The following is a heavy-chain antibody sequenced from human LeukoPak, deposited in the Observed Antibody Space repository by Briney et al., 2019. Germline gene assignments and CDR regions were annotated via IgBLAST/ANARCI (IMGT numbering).Heavy chain of an antibody. J-gene: IGHJ1*01. CDR3: ATYSILNAREFRY. Sequence: GGSLRLSCAASGFTFNNAWMSWVRQAPGKGPEWVANVQHIGGETYYVDSVKGRFTISRDNAKNSVYLQMNSLGADDTAVYYCATYSILNAREFRYWGQGTLVTVTS. V-gene: IGHV3-7*01. CDR2: VQHIGGET. D-gene: IGHD4-11*01. CDR1: GFTFNNAW.